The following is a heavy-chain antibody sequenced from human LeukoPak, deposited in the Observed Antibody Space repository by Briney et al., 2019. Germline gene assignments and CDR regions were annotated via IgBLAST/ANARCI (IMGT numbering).Heavy chain of an antibody. D-gene: IGHD1-1*01. J-gene: IGHJ4*02. V-gene: IGHV3-48*01. Sequence: PGGSLRLSCTVSGFPLSSYSMNWFRQAPWKGLEWVAYISASGSNIYYVDSVMGRFTVSRDNPKSSLFLQMNSPRAEDTAVYYCARVKGTYFDYWGQGALVTVSS. CDR2: ISASGSNI. CDR1: GFPLSSYS. CDR3: ARVKGTYFDY.